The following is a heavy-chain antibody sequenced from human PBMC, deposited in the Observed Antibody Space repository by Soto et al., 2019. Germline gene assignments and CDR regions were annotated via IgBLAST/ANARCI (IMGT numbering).Heavy chain of an antibody. Sequence: SETLSLTCTVSSAPVSSTTYSWSWIRQPPGKGLEWIGYIYHSGSTYYNPSLKSRVTISVDRSKNQFSLKLSSVTAADTAVYYCARVPTPWGQGTLVTVSS. CDR3: ARVPTP. V-gene: IGHV4-30-2*01. CDR1: SAPVSSTTYS. CDR2: IYHSGST. J-gene: IGHJ5*02.